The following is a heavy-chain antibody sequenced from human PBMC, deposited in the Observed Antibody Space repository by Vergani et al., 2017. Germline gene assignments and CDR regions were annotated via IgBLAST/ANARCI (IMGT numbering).Heavy chain of an antibody. CDR1: GYTFTSYY. J-gene: IGHJ5*02. V-gene: IGHV1-46*01. Sequence: QVQLVQSGAEVKKPGASVKVSCKASGYTFTSYYMHWVRQAPGQGLEWMGIINPSGGSTSYAQKFQGRVTMTRDTSTSTVYMELSSLRSEDTAVYYCAKDLGAYSRPLGWFDPWGQGTLVTVSS. D-gene: IGHD6-13*01. CDR2: INPSGGST. CDR3: AKDLGAYSRPLGWFDP.